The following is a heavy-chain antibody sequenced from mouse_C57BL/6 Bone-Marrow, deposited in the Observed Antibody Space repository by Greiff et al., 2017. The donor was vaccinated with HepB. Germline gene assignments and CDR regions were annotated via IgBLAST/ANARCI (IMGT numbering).Heavy chain of an antibody. Sequence: VQLQQSGAELVRPGASVKLSCTASGFNIKDDYMHWVKQRPEQGLEWIGWMDPENGDTEYASKFQGKATITADTSSNTAYLQLSSLTSEDTAVYYCTTDSPYWYFDVWGTGTTVTVSS. V-gene: IGHV14-4*01. CDR2: MDPENGDT. CDR1: GFNIKDDY. D-gene: IGHD2-12*01. J-gene: IGHJ1*03. CDR3: TTDSPYWYFDV.